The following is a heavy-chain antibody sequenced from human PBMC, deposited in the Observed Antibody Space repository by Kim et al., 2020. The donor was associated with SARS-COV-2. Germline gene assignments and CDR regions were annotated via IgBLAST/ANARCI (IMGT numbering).Heavy chain of an antibody. Sequence: ASVKVSCKASGYTFTSYAMHWVRQAPGQRLEWMGWINAGNGNTKYSQKFQGRVTITRDTSASTAYMELSSLRSEDTAVYYCARWCGDFRLERPCNGMDVWGQGTTVSVSS. CDR2: INAGNGNT. D-gene: IGHD1-1*01. CDR3: ARWCGDFRLERPCNGMDV. J-gene: IGHJ6*02. CDR1: GYTFTSYA. V-gene: IGHV1-3*01.